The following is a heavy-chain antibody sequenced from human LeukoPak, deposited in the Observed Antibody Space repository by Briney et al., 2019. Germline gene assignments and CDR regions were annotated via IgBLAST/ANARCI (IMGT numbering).Heavy chain of an antibody. CDR2: IYYSGST. Sequence: SETLSLTCTVSDGSLSSSSHYWAWIRQPPGKGLEWIGTIYYSGSTYYNLSLRTRVTILVDKSKNQFSLKVNSVTAADTAMYYCARDLDFWGQGTLVTVSS. V-gene: IGHV4-39*07. CDR3: ARDLDF. CDR1: DGSLSSSSHY. J-gene: IGHJ4*02.